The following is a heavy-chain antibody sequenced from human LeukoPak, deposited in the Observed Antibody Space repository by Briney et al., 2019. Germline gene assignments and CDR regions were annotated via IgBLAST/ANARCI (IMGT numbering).Heavy chain of an antibody. Sequence: GRSLRLSCAASGLHWVRQAPGKGLEWVVVIWNGGRNKYYADSVKGRFTISRDNSKNTLYLQMNSLRVEDTAEYNCAKDLISEYYYDSSGSLFDYWGQGTLVTVSS. CDR1: G. CDR3: AKDLISEYYYDSSGSLFDY. CDR2: IWNGGRNK. J-gene: IGHJ4*02. D-gene: IGHD3-22*01. V-gene: IGHV3-30*18.